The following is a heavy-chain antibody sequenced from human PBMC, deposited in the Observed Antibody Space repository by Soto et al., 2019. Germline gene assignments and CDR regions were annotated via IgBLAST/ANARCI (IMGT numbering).Heavy chain of an antibody. V-gene: IGHV3-30*07. J-gene: IGHJ4*02. Sequence: GSLRLSCADSGFTFIEYDIHFFRHSPGKGFEWVALISYLGTKTDYADSVKGRFTISRDNFKKTVSLQMESLRAEDSAVYFCARTDTGGTYFEFWGRGTLVTVSS. D-gene: IGHD3-16*01. CDR1: GFTFIEYD. CDR2: ISYLGTKT. CDR3: ARTDTGGTYFEF.